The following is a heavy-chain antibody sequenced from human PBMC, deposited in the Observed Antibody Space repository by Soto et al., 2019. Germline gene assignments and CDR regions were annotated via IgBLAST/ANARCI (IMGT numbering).Heavy chain of an antibody. D-gene: IGHD1-26*01. CDR3: AKQQMGVIRALDY. J-gene: IGHJ4*02. Sequence: PGRPMRLSSTASGLNISNLAMSWISKAPGKGLEWVSTIRETGNTYYADSVRGRFATSRDNSENTLYLQMSSLRAEDTAVYYCAKQQMGVIRALDYWGQGTLVTVS. V-gene: IGHV3-23*01. CDR2: IRETGNT. CDR1: GLNISNLA.